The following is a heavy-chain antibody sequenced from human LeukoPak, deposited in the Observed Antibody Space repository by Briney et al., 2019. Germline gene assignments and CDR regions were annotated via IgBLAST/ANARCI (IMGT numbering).Heavy chain of an antibody. Sequence: PGGSLRLSCAASRFSFSSYNMNWVRQAPGKGLEWVSYISSNSRSIYYADSVKGRFTISRDNDKNSLYLQMNSLRADDTAVYYCARGSGRYLATDAFDIWGQGTMVTVSS. D-gene: IGHD1-26*01. CDR1: RFSFSSYN. V-gene: IGHV3-48*01. CDR2: ISSNSRSI. J-gene: IGHJ3*02. CDR3: ARGSGRYLATDAFDI.